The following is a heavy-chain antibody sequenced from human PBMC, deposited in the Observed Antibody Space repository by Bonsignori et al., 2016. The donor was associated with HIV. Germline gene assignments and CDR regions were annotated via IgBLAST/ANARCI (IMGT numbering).Heavy chain of an antibody. Sequence: WIRQPPGKGLEWVSTITGFSSSTYYADSVKGRFTISRDNSKNTLYLQMHSLRAEDTAIYYCAKDFSFDTFHIWGQGTMVTVSS. J-gene: IGHJ3*02. D-gene: IGHD2/OR15-2a*01. CDR3: AKDFSFDTFHI. CDR2: ITGFSSST. V-gene: IGHV3-23*01.